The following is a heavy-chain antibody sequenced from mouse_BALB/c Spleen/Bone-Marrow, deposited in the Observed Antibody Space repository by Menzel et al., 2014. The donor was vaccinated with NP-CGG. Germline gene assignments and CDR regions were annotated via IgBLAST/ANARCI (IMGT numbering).Heavy chain of an antibody. CDR2: IWSGGST. CDR3: ARSRYDRGFAY. V-gene: IGHV2-4-1*01. D-gene: IGHD2-12*01. Sequence: VKVEESGPGLVQPSQSLSIPCTVSGFSLTSYGVHWVRRSPGKGLEWLGVIWSGGSTDYNAAFISRLSISKDNSKSQVFFKMNSLQADDTAIYYCARSRYDRGFAYWGQGTLVTVSA. J-gene: IGHJ3*01. CDR1: GFSLTSYG.